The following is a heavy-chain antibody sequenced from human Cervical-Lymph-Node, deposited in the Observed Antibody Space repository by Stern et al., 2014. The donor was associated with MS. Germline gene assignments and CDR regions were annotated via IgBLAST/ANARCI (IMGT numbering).Heavy chain of an antibody. CDR2: IVPMFAKA. D-gene: IGHD3-10*01. CDR3: ARERSIHYPAFAP. Sequence: VQLVESGAEVKKPGSSVRVSCKASGGSLKRYAFNWLRQAPGQGLEWMGDIVPMFAKANYAQKFQGRVTVTADEATNTVYMELSFLTSEDTAVYYCARERSIHYPAFAPWGQGTLVTVSS. CDR1: GGSLKRYA. V-gene: IGHV1-69*01. J-gene: IGHJ5*02.